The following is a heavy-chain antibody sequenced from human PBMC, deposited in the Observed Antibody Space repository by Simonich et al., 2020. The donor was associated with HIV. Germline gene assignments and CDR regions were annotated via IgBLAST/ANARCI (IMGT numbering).Heavy chain of an antibody. V-gene: IGHV3-21*01. CDR3: ARDGRKGSSTSCSDY. D-gene: IGHD2-2*01. CDR2: ISSSSSYI. Sequence: EVQLVESGGGLVKPGGSLRLSCAASGFTFSSYSMNWVRQAPGHGLEWVSSISSSSSYIYYADSVKGRFTISRDNAKNSLYLRMNSLRAEDTAVYYCARDGRKGSSTSCSDYWGQGTLVTVSS. CDR1: GFTFSSYS. J-gene: IGHJ4*02.